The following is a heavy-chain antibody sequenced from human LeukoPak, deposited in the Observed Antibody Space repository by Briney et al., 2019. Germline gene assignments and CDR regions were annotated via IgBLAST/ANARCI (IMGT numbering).Heavy chain of an antibody. CDR1: GFTFSSYA. CDR2: ISGSGGST. J-gene: IGHJ4*02. CDR3: AKGLYSSSSIFDY. D-gene: IGHD6-6*01. Sequence: GGSLRLSCAASGFTFSSYAMHWVRQAPGKGLEWASAISGSGGSTYYADSVKGRFTISRDNSKNTLYLQMNSLRAEDTAVYYCAKGLYSSSSIFDYWGQGTLVTVSS. V-gene: IGHV3-23*01.